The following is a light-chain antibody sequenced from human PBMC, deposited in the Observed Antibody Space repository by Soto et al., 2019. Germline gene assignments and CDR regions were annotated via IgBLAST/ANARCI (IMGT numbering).Light chain of an antibody. J-gene: IGKJ1*01. CDR3: QQYNNWPQT. CDR1: QSVSGN. CDR2: GAS. Sequence: EIVMTQSPATLSVSPGERATLSCRASQSVSGNLAWYQQEPGQAPRLLIYGASTRATGIPARFSGSGSGTELTLTISSLQSEDFAVYYCQQYNNWPQTFGQGTKVEIK. V-gene: IGKV3-15*01.